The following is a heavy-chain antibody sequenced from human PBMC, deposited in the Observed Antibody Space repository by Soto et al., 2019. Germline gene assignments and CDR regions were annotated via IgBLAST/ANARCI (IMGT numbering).Heavy chain of an antibody. D-gene: IGHD5-18*01. CDR3: AKDLKYSYGYLGDY. V-gene: IGHV3-23*01. CDR1: GFTFSSYA. J-gene: IGHJ4*02. Sequence: GGSLRLSCAASGFTFSSYAMSWVRQAPGKGLEWVSAISGSGGSTYYADSVKGRFTISRDNSKNTLYLQMNSLRAEDTAVYYCAKDLKYSYGYLGDYWGQGTLVTVSS. CDR2: ISGSGGST.